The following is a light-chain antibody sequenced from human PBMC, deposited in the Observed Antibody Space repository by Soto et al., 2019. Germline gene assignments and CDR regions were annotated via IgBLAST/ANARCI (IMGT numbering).Light chain of an antibody. J-gene: IGKJ1*01. CDR1: RSVTITN. CDR2: GAS. Sequence: EIVLTQSPGTLSLSPGERATLSCRATRSVTITNLAWYQQKPGQPPRLLIYGASSRATGIPDRFSGSGSGTDFTLTISRLEPEDFAVYYCQQYGSSPWTFGQGTKVDIK. V-gene: IGKV3-20*01. CDR3: QQYGSSPWT.